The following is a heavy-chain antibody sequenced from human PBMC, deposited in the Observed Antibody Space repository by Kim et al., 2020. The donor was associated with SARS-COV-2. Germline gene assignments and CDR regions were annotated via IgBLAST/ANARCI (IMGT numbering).Heavy chain of an antibody. Sequence: GGSLSLSCAVSGFTFSSISMSWVRQAPGKGLEWVATIQEDGSEKYSVDSVKGRFTISRDNAKNSPYLQMNSLRAEDTAVYYCATGGGCDFWGPGTLVTV. V-gene: IGHV3-7*01. J-gene: IGHJ4*02. CDR1: GFTFSSIS. CDR3: ATGGGCDF. D-gene: IGHD3-16*01. CDR2: IQEDGSEK.